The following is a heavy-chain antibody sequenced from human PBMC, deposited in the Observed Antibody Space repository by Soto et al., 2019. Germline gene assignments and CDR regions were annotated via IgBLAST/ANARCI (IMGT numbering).Heavy chain of an antibody. V-gene: IGHV1-18*04. CDR1: GYTFTSYG. CDR2: ISGYNGNT. CDR3: ARGYFDY. Sequence: QVQLVQSGAEVKKPGASVKVSCKTSGYTFTSYGVSWVRQAPGQGLEWVGWISGYNGNTNYAQQLQGRVTMPTDTATATAYMELRGLRSDDTAIYYCARGYFDYWGQGTLVTVSS. J-gene: IGHJ4*02.